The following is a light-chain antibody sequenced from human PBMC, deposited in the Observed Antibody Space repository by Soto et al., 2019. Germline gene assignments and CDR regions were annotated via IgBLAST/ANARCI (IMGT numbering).Light chain of an antibody. CDR2: TAS. V-gene: IGKV1-39*01. Sequence: DIQMTQSPSSLSASVGDRVTITCRASQSINNNLNWFQQKPGKAPKVLIYTASSLQGGVPSRFSGSGSETDVALTISSLQPEDFATYYCQHTYTTPLTFGGGTKVEIK. CDR3: QHTYTTPLT. J-gene: IGKJ4*01. CDR1: QSINNN.